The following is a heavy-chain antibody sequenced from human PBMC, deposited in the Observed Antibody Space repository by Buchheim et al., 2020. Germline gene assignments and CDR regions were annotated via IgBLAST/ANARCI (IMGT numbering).Heavy chain of an antibody. CDR3: ARPDLLWFRQSYYYGMDV. CDR2: IKQDGSEK. Sequence: EVQLVESGGGLVQPGGSLRLSCAASGFTFSSYWMSWVRQAPGKGLEWVANIKQDGSEKYYVDSVKGGFTISQDKAKNLLYLQMNSLRAEDTAVYYCARPDLLWFRQSYYYGMDVWGQGTT. D-gene: IGHD3-10*01. CDR1: GFTFSSYW. V-gene: IGHV3-7*01. J-gene: IGHJ6*02.